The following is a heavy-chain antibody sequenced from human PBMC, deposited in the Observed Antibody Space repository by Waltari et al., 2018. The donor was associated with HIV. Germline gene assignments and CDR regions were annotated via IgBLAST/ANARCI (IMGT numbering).Heavy chain of an antibody. Sequence: QVQLVEFGGDLVKPGGSLRLSCPASGFSYCDSYMSWICQPPGKGLECISSLSQNGNSAYYADAVKGRFTISRDNAKTSLFLQMNSLRADDTAVYYWAREARYGGYSDKEYYFDFWGQGTLVTISS. CDR1: GFSYCDSY. V-gene: IGHV3-11*01. CDR3: AREARYGGYSDKEYYFDF. J-gene: IGHJ4*02. CDR2: LSQNGNSA. D-gene: IGHD2-21*02.